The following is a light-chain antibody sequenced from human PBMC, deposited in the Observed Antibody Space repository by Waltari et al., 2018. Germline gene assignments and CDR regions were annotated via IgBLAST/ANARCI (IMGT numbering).Light chain of an antibody. V-gene: IGKV1-12*01. CDR1: QGIGTW. CDR2: GAS. Sequence: DIQMTQSPSSVSASVGDRVTISCRASQGIGTWLAWYLQKPGKAPNLLIHGASSLQSGVPSRFSGSGSVTEFTLTINGLQPEDFATYYCQQTDSFPLTFGGGTKVEMK. J-gene: IGKJ4*01. CDR3: QQTDSFPLT.